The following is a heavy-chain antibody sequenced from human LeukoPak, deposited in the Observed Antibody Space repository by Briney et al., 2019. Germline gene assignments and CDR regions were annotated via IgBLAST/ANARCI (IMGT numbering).Heavy chain of an antibody. Sequence: SETLSLTCTVSGGSISSYYWSWIRQPAGKGLEWIGRIYTSGSTNYNPSLKSRVTMSVDTSKNQFSLKLSSVTAADTAVYYCARDSGRITIFGVVTPSDAFDIWGQGTMVTVSS. CDR1: GGSISSYY. V-gene: IGHV4-4*07. J-gene: IGHJ3*02. D-gene: IGHD3-3*01. CDR3: ARDSGRITIFGVVTPSDAFDI. CDR2: IYTSGST.